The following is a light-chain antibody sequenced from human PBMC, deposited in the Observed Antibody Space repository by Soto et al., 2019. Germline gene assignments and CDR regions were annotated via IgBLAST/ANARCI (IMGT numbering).Light chain of an antibody. V-gene: IGLV1-44*01. CDR2: STD. CDR3: ATWDDSLNGWV. Sequence: QSVLTQPPSASATSGQRVTMSCSGSNIGSRSVYWYQHLPGTAPQLLIYSTDLRPSGVPDRFSGSKSGTSSSLAISGLQSEDEANYYCATWDDSLNGWVFGGGTKLTVL. CDR1: SNIGSRS. J-gene: IGLJ3*02.